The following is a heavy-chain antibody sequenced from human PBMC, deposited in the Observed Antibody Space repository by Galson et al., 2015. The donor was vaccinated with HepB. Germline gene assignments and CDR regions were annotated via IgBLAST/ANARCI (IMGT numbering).Heavy chain of an antibody. J-gene: IGHJ4*02. D-gene: IGHD3-10*01. V-gene: IGHV3-30*18. CDR2: TSHDGSSR. CDR1: GFIFSDYG. CDR3: AKDLGQKYASGSSYFDH. Sequence: SLRLSCAASGFIFSDYGMHWVRQAPGKGLEWVAVTSHDGSSRYYADSVKGRFTISRDNSKNTLYLQMNSLRAEDTAVYYCAKDLGQKYASGSSYFDHWGQGTLVTVSS.